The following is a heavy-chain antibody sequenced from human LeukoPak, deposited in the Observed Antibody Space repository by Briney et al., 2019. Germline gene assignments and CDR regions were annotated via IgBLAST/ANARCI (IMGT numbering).Heavy chain of an antibody. J-gene: IGHJ4*02. Sequence: SETLSLTCTVSGASISNYYWSWIRQPPGKGLECIGYVSYSGRTNHNSSLKSRVTISADTSKNQFSLKLTSVTAADTAVYYCARHERGAENLDYWGQGTLVTVSS. V-gene: IGHV4-59*08. D-gene: IGHD1-1*01. CDR2: VSYSGRT. CDR1: GASISNYY. CDR3: ARHERGAENLDY.